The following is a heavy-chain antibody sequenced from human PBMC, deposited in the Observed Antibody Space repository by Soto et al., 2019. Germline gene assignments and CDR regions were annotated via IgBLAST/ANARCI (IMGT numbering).Heavy chain of an antibody. Sequence: PSETLSLTCTVSGGSISSYYWSWIRQPPGKXLEWIGYIYYSGSTNYNPSLKSRVTISVDTSKNQFSLKLSSVTAADTAVYYCAREENYYDSSGSAMIWFDPWGQGTLVTVSS. CDR3: AREENYYDSSGSAMIWFDP. D-gene: IGHD3-22*01. J-gene: IGHJ5*02. V-gene: IGHV4-59*01. CDR2: IYYSGST. CDR1: GGSISSYY.